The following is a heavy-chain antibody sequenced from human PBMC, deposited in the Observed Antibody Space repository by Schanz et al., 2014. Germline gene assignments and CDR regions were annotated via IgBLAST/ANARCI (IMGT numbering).Heavy chain of an antibody. J-gene: IGHJ5*02. CDR1: GGSISSGGYY. V-gene: IGHV4-31*03. CDR3: ARGGSVATIAPYTWFDP. CDR2: IYYSGSS. Sequence: QVQLQESGPGLVKPSQTLSLTCTVSGGSISSGGYYWSWIRQHPGKGLEWIGYIYYSGSSDYNPSRKSRVTISIDPSNNQFSLKLNSVTAADTAVYYCARGGSVATIAPYTWFDPWGQGTLVTVSS. D-gene: IGHD5-12*01.